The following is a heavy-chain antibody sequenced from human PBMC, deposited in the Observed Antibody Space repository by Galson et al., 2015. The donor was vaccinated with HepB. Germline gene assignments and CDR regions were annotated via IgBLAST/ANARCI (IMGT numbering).Heavy chain of an antibody. D-gene: IGHD5-18*01. CDR3: VRRCGYSQPDCRYYGMDV. V-gene: IGHV5-51*01. CDR2: IYPVDSDT. J-gene: IGHJ6*02. Sequence: QSGAEVKKPGESLRISCKDSGYSLTNYWISWVRQMPGKGLEWMGIIYPVDSDTRYNPSFQGQVTMSADKSISTAYLQWSSLKASDTAMYYCVRRCGYSQPDCRYYGMDVWGQGTTVTVSS. CDR1: GYSLTNYW.